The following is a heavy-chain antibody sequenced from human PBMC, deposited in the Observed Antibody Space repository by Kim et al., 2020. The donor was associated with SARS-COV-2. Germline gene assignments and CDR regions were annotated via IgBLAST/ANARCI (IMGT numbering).Heavy chain of an antibody. CDR2: IIPILGIA. Sequence: SVQVSCKASGGTFSSYAISWVRQAPGQGLEWMGRIIPILGIANYAQKFQGRVTITADKSTSTAYMELSSLRSEDTAVYYCARGLEDIVVVPAAIRRRSNCYNGMGVGGQGTTVTVS. J-gene: IGHJ6*02. CDR3: ARGLEDIVVVPAAIRRRSNCYNGMGV. D-gene: IGHD2-2*01. CDR1: GGTFSSYA. V-gene: IGHV1-69*04.